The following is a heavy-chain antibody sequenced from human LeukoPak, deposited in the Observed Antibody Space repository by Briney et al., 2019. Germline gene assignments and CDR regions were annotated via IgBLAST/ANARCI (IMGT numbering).Heavy chain of an antibody. CDR3: VRGDWYFES. CDR2: VNKEGTEK. V-gene: IGHV3-7*04. Sequence: GGSLRLSCAASGFNFSDSRMTWVRQAPGTGLEWVANVNKEGTEKHFLDSVEGRFTNSRDNAKKSLYLQMRSLRPEDTAVYFCVRGDWYFESWGQGTLVTVSS. J-gene: IGHJ4*02. D-gene: IGHD2-21*02. CDR1: GFNFSDSR.